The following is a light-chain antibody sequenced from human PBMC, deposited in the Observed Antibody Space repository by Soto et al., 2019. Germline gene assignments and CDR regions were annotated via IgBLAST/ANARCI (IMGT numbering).Light chain of an antibody. V-gene: IGLV2-11*01. CDR3: CSYACSSTPYV. Sequence: QSALTQPRSVSGSPGQSVTISCTGTSSDVGGYNYVSWYQQHPGTAPKLMIYDVTKRPSGVPDRFSGSKSGNTASLTISGFQAEDEAVYYCCSYACSSTPYVFGTGTKLAVL. CDR1: SSDVGGYNY. CDR2: DVT. J-gene: IGLJ1*01.